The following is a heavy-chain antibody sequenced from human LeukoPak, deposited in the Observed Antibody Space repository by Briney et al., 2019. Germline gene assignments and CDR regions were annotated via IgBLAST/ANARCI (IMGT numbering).Heavy chain of an antibody. CDR1: GFTFSSYA. J-gene: IGHJ5*02. V-gene: IGHV3-23*01. D-gene: IGHD3-9*01. CDR2: ISGSCCST. Sequence: PGGSLRLSCAASGFTFSSYAMTWVRQAPGKGLEGVSTISGSCCSTYYADSLKGRFAISRDNPQDTLYLQMNSLSVEDTAVYYCAKAGTPVLTGYLNYFDPWGQGTLVTVSS. CDR3: AKAGTPVLTGYLNYFDP.